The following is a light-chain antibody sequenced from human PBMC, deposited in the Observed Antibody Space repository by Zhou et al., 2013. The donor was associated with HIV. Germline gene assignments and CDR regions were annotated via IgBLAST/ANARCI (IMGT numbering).Light chain of an antibody. V-gene: IGKV1-27*01. CDR1: QAIGNF. Sequence: DIQMTQSPSSLSAAVGDTVTITCRASQAIGNFLAWYQQKPGKAPNLLIYAASTLASSDVPSRFSGSGSGTEFTLTITNLQPEDVATYYCQKYNSAPRTFGQGTKVEV. CDR3: QKYNSAPRT. CDR2: AAS. J-gene: IGKJ1*01.